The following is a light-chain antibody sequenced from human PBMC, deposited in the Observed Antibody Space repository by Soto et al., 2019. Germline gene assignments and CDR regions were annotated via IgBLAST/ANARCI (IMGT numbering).Light chain of an antibody. CDR3: QQRHMWPIT. Sequence: IGLKQSPGTRSLSPGERATLSCRASQSVTSSYLAWYQQKPGQAPRLLIYGASSRATGIPDRFSGSGSGTDFTLTISRLEPEDFAVYYCQQRHMWPITFGQGTRLEIK. CDR1: QSVTSSY. J-gene: IGKJ5*01. V-gene: IGKV3-20*01. CDR2: GAS.